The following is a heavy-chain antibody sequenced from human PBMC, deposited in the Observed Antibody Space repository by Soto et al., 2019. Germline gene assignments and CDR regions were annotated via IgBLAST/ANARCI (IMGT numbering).Heavy chain of an antibody. Sequence: QVQLVQSGAEVKKPGASVKVSCKASGYTFTGYYMHWVRQAPGQGLECMGWINPKSGGTNYAQKFQGRVTMTRDTSISTAYMELSRLRSDDTAVYYCARSITPKSEYFQHWGQGTLVTVSS. V-gene: IGHV1-2*02. CDR2: INPKSGGT. CDR1: GYTFTGYY. D-gene: IGHD1-20*01. J-gene: IGHJ1*01. CDR3: ARSITPKSEYFQH.